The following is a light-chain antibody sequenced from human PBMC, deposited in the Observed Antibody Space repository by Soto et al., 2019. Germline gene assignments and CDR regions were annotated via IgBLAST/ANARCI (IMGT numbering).Light chain of an antibody. CDR3: QVWDSSSYV. Sequence: SYELTQPPSVSVAPGQTASLTCGGNNIGDNRVHWYQQKPGQAPVLVVYDDSDRPSGIPERFSGSNSGNTATLTINRVEAGDEADYYCQVWDSSSYVFGTGTKVTVL. V-gene: IGLV3-21*02. J-gene: IGLJ1*01. CDR2: DDS. CDR1: NIGDNR.